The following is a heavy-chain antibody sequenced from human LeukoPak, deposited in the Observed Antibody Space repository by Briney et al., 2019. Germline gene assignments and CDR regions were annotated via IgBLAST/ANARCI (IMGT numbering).Heavy chain of an antibody. Sequence: SETLSLTCAVSGYSISSGYYWGWIRQPPGKGLEWIGNIYHSGSTYYNPSLGSRVTISVDTSKNQFSLKLSSVTAADTAVYYCARAGIGMRYYMDVWGKGTTVTVSS. D-gene: IGHD3-10*01. CDR2: IYHSGST. CDR1: GYSISSGYY. J-gene: IGHJ6*03. CDR3: ARAGIGMRYYMDV. V-gene: IGHV4-38-2*01.